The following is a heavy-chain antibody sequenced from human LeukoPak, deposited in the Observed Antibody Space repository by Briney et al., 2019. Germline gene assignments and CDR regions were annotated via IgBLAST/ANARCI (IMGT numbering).Heavy chain of an antibody. D-gene: IGHD5-24*01. V-gene: IGHV4-59*01. J-gene: IGHJ4*02. CDR3: ARDRRYGFFDY. CDR1: GGSISSYY. CDR2: IYYSGST. Sequence: SETLSLTCTVSGGSISSYYWSWIRQPPGKGLEWIGYIYYSGSTNYNPSLKSRVTISVDTSKKQFSLKLSSVTAADTAVYYCARDRRYGFFDYWGQGTLVTVSS.